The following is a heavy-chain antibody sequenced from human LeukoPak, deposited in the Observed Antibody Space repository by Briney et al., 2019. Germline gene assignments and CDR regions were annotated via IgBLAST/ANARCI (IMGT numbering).Heavy chain of an antibody. Sequence: SETLSLTCTVSGYSISSGYYWSWIRQPPGKGLEWIGEINHSGSTNYNPSLKSRVTISVDTSKNQFSLKLSSVTAADTAVYYCARSTYYYGSGSYDYWGQGTLVTVSS. CDR3: ARSTYYYGSGSYDY. J-gene: IGHJ4*02. CDR2: INHSGST. CDR1: GYSISSGYY. D-gene: IGHD3-10*01. V-gene: IGHV4-38-2*02.